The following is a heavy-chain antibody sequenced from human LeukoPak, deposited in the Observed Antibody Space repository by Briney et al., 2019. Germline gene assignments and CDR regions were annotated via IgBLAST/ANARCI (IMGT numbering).Heavy chain of an antibody. J-gene: IGHJ5*02. Sequence: SETLSLTCTVSGGSISGYSCTWIRQPPGQGLEWIGYFHNSRTTSYNPPLTGRVTISVDTAMDQISLKLSSVAAADTAVYYCARGHLGLSPWGQGTLVTVSS. CDR1: GGSISGYS. CDR2: FHNSRTT. CDR3: ARGHLGLSP. V-gene: IGHV4-59*01. D-gene: IGHD3-10*01.